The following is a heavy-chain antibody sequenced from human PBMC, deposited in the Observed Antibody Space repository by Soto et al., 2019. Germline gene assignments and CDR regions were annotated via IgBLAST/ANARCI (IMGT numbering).Heavy chain of an antibody. Sequence: EVQLLESGGGLVQPGGSLRLSCAASGFTFSSYAMSWVRQAPGKGLEWVSGISGSGGSTYYADSMKRRFTISRDNSKNTLYLQMNSLRAEDTAVYYCAKATRSSGTYYLDYWGQGTLVTVSS. CDR2: ISGSGGST. CDR1: GFTFSSYA. D-gene: IGHD1-26*01. J-gene: IGHJ4*02. V-gene: IGHV3-23*01. CDR3: AKATRSSGTYYLDY.